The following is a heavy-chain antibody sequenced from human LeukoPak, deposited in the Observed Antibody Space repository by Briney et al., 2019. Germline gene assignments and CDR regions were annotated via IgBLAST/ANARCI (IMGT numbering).Heavy chain of an antibody. D-gene: IGHD5-18*01. CDR1: GGSFSGYY. Sequence: SETLSLTCAVSGGSFSGYYWSWIRQPPGKGLEWIGEINHSGSTKYNPSPKSRGTISVDTSKNQFSLKLSSVTAADTAVYYCARCSAIQLWFYYWGQGTLVTVSS. V-gene: IGHV4-34*01. CDR3: ARCSAIQLWFYY. CDR2: INHSGST. J-gene: IGHJ4*02.